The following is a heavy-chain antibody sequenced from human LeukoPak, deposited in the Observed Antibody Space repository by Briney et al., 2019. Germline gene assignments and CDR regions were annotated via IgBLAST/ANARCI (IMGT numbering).Heavy chain of an antibody. D-gene: IGHD6-6*01. V-gene: IGHV1-69*06. CDR3: ARVEEIAAPYDAFDI. Sequence: EASVKVSCTASGGTFSSYAISWVRQAPGQGLEWMGGIIPIFGTANYAQKFQGRVTITADISTSTAYMELSSLRSEDTAVYYCARVEEIAAPYDAFDIWGQGTMVTVSS. J-gene: IGHJ3*02. CDR1: GGTFSSYA. CDR2: IIPIFGTA.